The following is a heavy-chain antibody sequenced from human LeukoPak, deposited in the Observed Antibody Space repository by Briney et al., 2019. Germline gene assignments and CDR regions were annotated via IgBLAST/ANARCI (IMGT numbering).Heavy chain of an antibody. CDR2: ISGSGGTT. D-gene: IGHD4-17*01. J-gene: IGHJ3*02. CDR3: AKDPNGDYIGAFDI. V-gene: IGHV3-23*01. CDR1: GFTFSNHA. Sequence: GGSLRLSCAASGFTFSNHAMGWVRQAPGGGLEWVSYISGSGGTTYYADSVKGRFTISRDNSKNTLYLQMNSLRAEDTAVYYCAKDPNGDYIGAFDIWGQGTMVTVSS.